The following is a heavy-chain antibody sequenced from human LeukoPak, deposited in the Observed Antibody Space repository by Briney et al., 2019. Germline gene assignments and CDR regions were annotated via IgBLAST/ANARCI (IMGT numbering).Heavy chain of an antibody. CDR2: INPNSGGT. J-gene: IGHJ4*02. CDR1: EYTFTGYY. D-gene: IGHD3-9*01. Sequence: ASVKVSCKASEYTFTGYYMHWVRQAPGQGLEWMGWINPNSGGTNYAQKFQGRVTMTRDTSISTAYMELSRLRSDDTAVYYCARDRYFDWLFPLDYWGQGTLVTVSS. CDR3: ARDRYFDWLFPLDY. V-gene: IGHV1-2*02.